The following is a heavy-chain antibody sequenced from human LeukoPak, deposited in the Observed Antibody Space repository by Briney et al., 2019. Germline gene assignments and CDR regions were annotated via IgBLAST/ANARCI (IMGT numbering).Heavy chain of an antibody. J-gene: IGHJ4*02. V-gene: IGHV4-38-2*02. D-gene: IGHD1-1*01. CDR2: ISHSGPT. Sequence: SETLSLTCTVSGYSISSGYFWGWIRQPPGKGLEWIGSISHSGPTYYNPSLKSRITISQDTSKNQFSLKVNSVTAADTAAYYCTREEGGTTVDYWGQGTLVTVSS. CDR3: TREEGGTTVDY. CDR1: GYSISSGYF.